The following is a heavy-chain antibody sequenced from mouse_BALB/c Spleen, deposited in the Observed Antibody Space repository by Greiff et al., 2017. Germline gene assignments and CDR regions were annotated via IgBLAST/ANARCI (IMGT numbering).Heavy chain of an antibody. Sequence: EVQLQQSGAELVKPGASVKLSCTASGFNIKDTYMHWVKQRPEQGLEWIGRIDPANGNTKYDPKFQGKATITADTSSNTAYLQLSSLTSEDTAVYYCARGYDVGTWCAYWGQGTLVTVSA. CDR2: IDPANGNT. J-gene: IGHJ3*01. V-gene: IGHV14-3*02. CDR1: GFNIKDTY. CDR3: ARGYDVGTWCAY. D-gene: IGHD2-14*01.